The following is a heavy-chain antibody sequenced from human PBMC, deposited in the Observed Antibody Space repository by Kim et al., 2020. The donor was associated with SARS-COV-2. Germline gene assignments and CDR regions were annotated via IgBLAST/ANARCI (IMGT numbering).Heavy chain of an antibody. CDR3: ARGSGNFGDFDY. V-gene: IGHV3-74*01. J-gene: IGHJ4*02. CDR1: GFTVSTYW. D-gene: IGHD3-10*01. Sequence: GGSLRLSCAASGFTVSTYWMNWVRQAPGKGLVWVSRIQSNGISTYYADSVKGRFTISRDNAKNTMYLQMNCLRAEDTAVYYCARGSGNFGDFDYWGQGTLVTVSS. CDR2: IQSNGIST.